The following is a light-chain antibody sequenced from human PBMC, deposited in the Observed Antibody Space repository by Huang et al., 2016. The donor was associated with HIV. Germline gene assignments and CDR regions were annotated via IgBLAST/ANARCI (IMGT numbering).Light chain of an antibody. CDR1: QSLLHTNGYNY. V-gene: IGKV2-28*01. CDR3: MQALQTPRT. CDR2: LGS. Sequence: DIVMTQSPLSLPVTPGEPASISCRSSQSLLHTNGYNYLDWYLQKPGQSPQLLIDLGSSRASGVPDRCSGSGSVVDFTLKISRVEAEDVGVYYCMQALQTPRTFGRGTRLDIK. J-gene: IGKJ5*01.